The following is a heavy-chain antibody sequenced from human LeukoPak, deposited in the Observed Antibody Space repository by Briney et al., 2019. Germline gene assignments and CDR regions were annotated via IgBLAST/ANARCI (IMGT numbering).Heavy chain of an antibody. CDR3: ARDKSSGWYGGHYFDY. CDR1: GDSVSSNSAA. CDR2: TYYRSKWYN. V-gene: IGHV6-1*01. Sequence: SQTLSLTCATSGDSVSSNSAAWNWIRQSPSRGLEWLGGTYYRSKWYNDYAVSVKSRITINPDTSKNQFSLQLNSVTPEDTAVYYCARDKSSGWYGGHYFDYWGQGTLVTVSS. D-gene: IGHD6-19*01. J-gene: IGHJ4*02.